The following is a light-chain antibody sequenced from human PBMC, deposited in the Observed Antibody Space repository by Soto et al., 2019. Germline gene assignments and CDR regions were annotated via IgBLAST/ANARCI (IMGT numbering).Light chain of an antibody. J-gene: IGKJ5*01. CDR3: QQNYNTLIT. Sequence: DIQMTQSPSSLSASVGDRVTITCRASQSISRYLNWYQQEPGKAPKLLIYAASSLQRGVPSRFSGSGSGTDFTLTISSLQTEDFSTYYDQQNYNTLITFGQGTRLEIK. V-gene: IGKV1-39*01. CDR1: QSISRY. CDR2: AAS.